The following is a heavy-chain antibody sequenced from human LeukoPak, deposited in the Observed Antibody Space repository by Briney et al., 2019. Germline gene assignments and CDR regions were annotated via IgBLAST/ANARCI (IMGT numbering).Heavy chain of an antibody. CDR2: ISSDGSNN. Sequence: GGSLRLSCAASGFTFSSYWMSWVRQAPGKGLEWVAVISSDGSNNYYADSVKGRFTISRDNSKNTLYLQMNSLSAEDTAVYYCARDGSYGPSGYFDLWGRGTLVTVSS. CDR3: ARDGSYGPSGYFDL. CDR1: GFTFSSYW. J-gene: IGHJ2*01. D-gene: IGHD5-18*01. V-gene: IGHV3-30-3*01.